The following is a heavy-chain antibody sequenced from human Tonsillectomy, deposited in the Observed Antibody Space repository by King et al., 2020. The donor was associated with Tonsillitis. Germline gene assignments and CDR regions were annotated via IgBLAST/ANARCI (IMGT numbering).Heavy chain of an antibody. Sequence: MQLQESGPGLVKPSETLSLTCTVSGGSISSYYWGWIRQPPGKGLEWIGYIHSSESTNYNPSLKSRVTISVDTSKNQFSLKLSSVTAADTAVYYFARDMSYGYYVRLGPYAFDIWGQGTMVTVSP. D-gene: IGHD4-17*01. J-gene: IGHJ3*02. CDR1: GGSISSYY. CDR3: ARDMSYGYYVRLGPYAFDI. V-gene: IGHV4-59*01. CDR2: IHSSEST.